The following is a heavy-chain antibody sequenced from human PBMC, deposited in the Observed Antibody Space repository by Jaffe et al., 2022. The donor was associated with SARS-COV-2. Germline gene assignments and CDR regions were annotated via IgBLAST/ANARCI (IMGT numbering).Heavy chain of an antibody. CDR1: GFTFSSYA. CDR3: AKDDQLWGFGELLWGGPYYYYGMDV. CDR2: ISGSGGST. J-gene: IGHJ6*02. D-gene: IGHD3-10*01. V-gene: IGHV3-23*01. Sequence: EVQLLESGGGLVQPGGSLRLSCAASGFTFSSYAMSWVRQAPGKGLEWVSAISGSGGSTYYADSVKGRFTISRDNSKNTLYLQMNSLRAEDTAVYYCAKDDQLWGFGELLWGGPYYYYGMDVWGQGTTVTVSS.